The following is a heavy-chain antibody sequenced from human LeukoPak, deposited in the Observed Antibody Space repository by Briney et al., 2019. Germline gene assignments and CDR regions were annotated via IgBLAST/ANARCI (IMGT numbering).Heavy chain of an antibody. CDR3: ANWADTAMALDY. CDR2: ISYDGSNK. CDR1: GFTFSSYA. J-gene: IGHJ4*02. D-gene: IGHD5-18*01. Sequence: GGSLSLSCAASGFTFSSYAMHWVRQAPGKGLEWVAVISYDGSNKYYADSVKGRFTISRDNSKNTLYLQMNSLRAEDTAVYYCANWADTAMALDYWGQGTLVTVSS. V-gene: IGHV3-30*04.